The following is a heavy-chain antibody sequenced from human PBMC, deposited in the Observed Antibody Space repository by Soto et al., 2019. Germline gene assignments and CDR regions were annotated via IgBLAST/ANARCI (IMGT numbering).Heavy chain of an antibody. CDR2: IYPGDSDT. CDR1: GYSFTSYW. D-gene: IGHD3-9*01. CDR3: ARIFDYEIPDYYYYYGMDV. Sequence: PGESLKISCKGSGYSFTSYWIGWVRQMPGKGLEWMGIIYPGDSDTRYSPSFQGQVTISADKSISTAYLQWSSLKASDTAMYYCARIFDYEIPDYYYYYGMDVWGQGTTVTVSS. V-gene: IGHV5-51*01. J-gene: IGHJ6*02.